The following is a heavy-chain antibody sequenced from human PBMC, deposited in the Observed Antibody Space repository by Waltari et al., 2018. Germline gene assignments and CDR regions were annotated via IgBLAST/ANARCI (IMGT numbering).Heavy chain of an antibody. Sequence: EVQLVESGGGLVQTGESLRLSCRASGFTFSSSWMDWVRQAPGKGLEWVANIKPDGSETHYVDSVQGRFTISRDNAQNLLYLQMNSLRAEDAAVYYCSVSLNSWGQGTLVTVSS. CDR3: SVSLNS. CDR2: IKPDGSET. CDR1: GFTFSSSW. V-gene: IGHV3-7*01. J-gene: IGHJ4*02.